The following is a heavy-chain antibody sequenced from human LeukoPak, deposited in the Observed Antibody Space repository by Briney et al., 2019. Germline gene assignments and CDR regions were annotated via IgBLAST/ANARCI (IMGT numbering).Heavy chain of an antibody. Sequence: ASVKVSCKASGYTFSGFYIHWVRQAPGQGLEWMGWINPNSGGTNFAQKFQGRVTMTRDTSISTAYMELSRLRSDDTAVYFCARSRYGSGSYSTDYWGQGTLVTVSS. CDR3: ARSRYGSGSYSTDY. CDR2: INPNSGGT. J-gene: IGHJ4*02. V-gene: IGHV1-2*02. D-gene: IGHD3-10*01. CDR1: GYTFSGFY.